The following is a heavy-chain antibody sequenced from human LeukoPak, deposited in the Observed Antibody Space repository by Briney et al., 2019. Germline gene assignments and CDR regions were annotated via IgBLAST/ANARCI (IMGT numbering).Heavy chain of an antibody. Sequence: PGGSLRLSCAASGFTFSSYGMSWVRQAPGKGLEWVSGIDGSGAYTYYAGSMKGRVIISRDNSKKKVYLQMNSPRAEDTAVYYCVKGYGDDDYWGQGTLVTVSS. CDR3: VKGYGDDDY. J-gene: IGHJ4*02. V-gene: IGHV3-23*01. D-gene: IGHD4-17*01. CDR1: GFTFSSYG. CDR2: IDGSGAYT.